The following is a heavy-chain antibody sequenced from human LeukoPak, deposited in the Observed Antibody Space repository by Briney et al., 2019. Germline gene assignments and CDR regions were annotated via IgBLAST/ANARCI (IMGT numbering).Heavy chain of an antibody. J-gene: IGHJ6*02. D-gene: IGHD3-10*01. V-gene: IGHV1-2*02. Sequence: GASVKVSCKASGYTFTGYYMHWVRQAPGQGLEGMGWINPNSGGTNYAQKFQGRVTMTRDTSISTAYMELSRLRSDDTAAYYCARDHGFGELSSYYYGMDVWGQGTTVTVSS. CDR3: ARDHGFGELSSYYYGMDV. CDR1: GYTFTGYY. CDR2: INPNSGGT.